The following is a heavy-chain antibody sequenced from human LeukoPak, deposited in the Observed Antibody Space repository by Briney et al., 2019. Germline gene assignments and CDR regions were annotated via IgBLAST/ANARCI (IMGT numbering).Heavy chain of an antibody. CDR2: ISWNSGSI. CDR1: GFTFDDYA. Sequence: GRSLRLSCAASGFTFDDYAMHWVRQAPGKGLEWVSGISWNSGSIGYADSVKGRFTISRDNAKNSLYLQMNSLRAEDTALYYCAKDMAYAFYSNCVLSGPAFDIWGQGTMVTVSS. CDR3: AKDMAYAFYSNCVLSGPAFDI. J-gene: IGHJ3*02. D-gene: IGHD4-4*01. V-gene: IGHV3-9*01.